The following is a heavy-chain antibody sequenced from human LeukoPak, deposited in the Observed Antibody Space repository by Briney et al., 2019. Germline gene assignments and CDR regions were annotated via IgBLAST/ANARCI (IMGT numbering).Heavy chain of an antibody. CDR1: GFTFSSHW. CDR3: ARATKDYDFWSGYPDY. J-gene: IGHJ4*02. CDR2: IKQDGSEK. Sequence: AGGSLRLSCAASGFTFSSHWMSWVRQAPGKGLEWVANIKQDGSEKYYVDSVKGRFTISRDNAKNSLYLQMNSLRAEDTAVYYCARATKDYDFWSGYPDYWGQGTLVTVSS. V-gene: IGHV3-7*01. D-gene: IGHD3-3*01.